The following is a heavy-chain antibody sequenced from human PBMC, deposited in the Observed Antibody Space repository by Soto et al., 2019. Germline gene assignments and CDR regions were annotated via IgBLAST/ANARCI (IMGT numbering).Heavy chain of an antibody. CDR1: GGSFSGYY. Sequence: QVQLQRWGAGLLKPSETLSLTCAVYGGSFSGYYWSWIRQPPGKGLEWIGEINHSGSTNYNPSLKSRVTISVDTSKNQFSLKLSSVTAADTAVYYCARVRAAAGPIDWFDPWGQGTLVTVSS. J-gene: IGHJ5*02. V-gene: IGHV4-34*01. CDR3: ARVRAAAGPIDWFDP. CDR2: INHSGST. D-gene: IGHD6-13*01.